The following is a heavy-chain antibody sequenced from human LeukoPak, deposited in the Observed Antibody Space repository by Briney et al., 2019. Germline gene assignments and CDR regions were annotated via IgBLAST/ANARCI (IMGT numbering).Heavy chain of an antibody. Sequence: SETLSLTCAVYGGSFSGYYWSWIRQPPGKGLEWIGEINHSGSTNYNPSLKSRVTISVDTSKNQFSLKLSSVTAADTAVYYCAIGSNYYCSGSRDYWGQGTLVTVSS. CDR1: GGSFSGYY. J-gene: IGHJ4*02. CDR2: INHSGST. D-gene: IGHD3-10*01. CDR3: AIGSNYYCSGSRDY. V-gene: IGHV4-34*01.